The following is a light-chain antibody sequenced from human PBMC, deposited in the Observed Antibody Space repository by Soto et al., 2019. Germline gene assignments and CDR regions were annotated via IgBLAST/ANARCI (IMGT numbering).Light chain of an antibody. Sequence: DIQMTQSPSTLSGSVGDRVTITCRASQTISSWLAWYQQKPGKAPKLLIHKASSLQSGVPSRFSGSGSGTDFTLIISSLHPDDFATYYCQQYNSYSPTFGQGTKVDIK. CDR1: QTISSW. CDR3: QQYNSYSPT. V-gene: IGKV1-5*03. J-gene: IGKJ1*01. CDR2: KAS.